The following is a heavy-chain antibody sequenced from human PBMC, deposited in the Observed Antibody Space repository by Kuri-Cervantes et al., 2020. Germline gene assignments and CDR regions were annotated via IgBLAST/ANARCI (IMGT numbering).Heavy chain of an antibody. CDR3: ARIRSSGWYHDY. CDR2: IYWDDDK. Sequence: SGPTLVKPTQTLTLTCTFSGFSLSTSGVGVGWIRQPPGKALEWLALIYWDDDKRYSPSLKSRLTITKDTSKNQVVPTMTNMDPVDTATYYCARIRSSGWYHDYWGQGTLVTVSS. J-gene: IGHJ4*02. CDR1: GFSLSTSGVG. D-gene: IGHD6-19*01. V-gene: IGHV2-5*02.